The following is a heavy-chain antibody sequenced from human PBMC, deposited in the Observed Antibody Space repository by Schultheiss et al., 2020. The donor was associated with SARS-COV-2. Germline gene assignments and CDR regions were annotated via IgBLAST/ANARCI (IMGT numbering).Heavy chain of an antibody. V-gene: IGHV3-30*07. D-gene: IGHD2-2*01. J-gene: IGHJ6*02. CDR1: GFTFSSYA. CDR2: ISYDGSNK. CDR3: ARQYQILSSYYYYGMDV. Sequence: GGSLRLSCAASGFTFSSYAMHWVRQAPGKGLEWVALISYDGSNKYYADSVKGRFTISRDNAKNSVYLQMNSLRAEDTAVYFCARQYQILSSYYYYGMDVWGQGTTVTVSS.